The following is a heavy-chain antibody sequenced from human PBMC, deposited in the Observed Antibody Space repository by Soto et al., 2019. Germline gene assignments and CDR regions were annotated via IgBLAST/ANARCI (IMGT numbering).Heavy chain of an antibody. D-gene: IGHD6-19*01. CDR1: GFTFGSYA. V-gene: IGHV3-23*01. CDR3: PTDSFRSGIAVAGNY. CDR2: ISFGGGST. Sequence: EVQLLESGGGLVQPGGSLRLSCAASGFTFGSYAMTWVRQAPGKGLEWVSAISFGGGSTYYADSVKGRFTISRDNSKNTLYLQMTSRRAEETAIYCCPTDSFRSGIAVAGNYWGQGTLVTVSS. J-gene: IGHJ4*02.